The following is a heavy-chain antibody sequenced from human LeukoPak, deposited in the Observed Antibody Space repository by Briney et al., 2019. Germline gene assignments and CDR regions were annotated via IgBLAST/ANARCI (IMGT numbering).Heavy chain of an antibody. CDR2: IYPSDSDT. V-gene: IGHV5-51*01. D-gene: IGHD3-10*01. CDR3: ARSTMVRGVITAIDY. Sequence: GESLKISCKGSGYSFTTNWIGWVRQMPGKGLEWVGIIYPSDSDTRYSPSFQGQVTISADKSISTAYLQWSSLKASDTAMYYCARSTMVRGVITAIDYWGQGTLVTVSS. CDR1: GYSFTTNW. J-gene: IGHJ4*02.